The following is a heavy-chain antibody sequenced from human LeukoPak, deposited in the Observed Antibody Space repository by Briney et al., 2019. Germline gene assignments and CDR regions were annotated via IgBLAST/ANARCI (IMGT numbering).Heavy chain of an antibody. Sequence: GASVKVSCKASGGTFSSYAISWVRQAPGQGLEWMGGIIPIFGTANYAQKFQGRVTITADESTSTAYMELSSLRSEDTAVYYCASVHYSSSWTLGYYYYYMDVWGKGTTVTVSS. J-gene: IGHJ6*03. D-gene: IGHD6-13*01. CDR2: IIPIFGTA. CDR1: GGTFSSYA. V-gene: IGHV1-69*13. CDR3: ASVHYSSSWTLGYYYYYMDV.